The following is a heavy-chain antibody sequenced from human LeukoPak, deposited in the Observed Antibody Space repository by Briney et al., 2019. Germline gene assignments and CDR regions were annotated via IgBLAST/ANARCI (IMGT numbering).Heavy chain of an antibody. Sequence: PSETLSLTCTVSGGSISSGDYYWSWIRQPPGKGLEWIGYIYYSGSTYYNPSLKSRVTISVDTSKNQFSLKLSSVTAADTAVYYCASSGLWRQFDYWGQGTLVTVSS. D-gene: IGHD2-21*01. J-gene: IGHJ4*02. CDR2: IYYSGST. CDR1: GGSISSGDYY. CDR3: ASSGLWRQFDY. V-gene: IGHV4-30-4*08.